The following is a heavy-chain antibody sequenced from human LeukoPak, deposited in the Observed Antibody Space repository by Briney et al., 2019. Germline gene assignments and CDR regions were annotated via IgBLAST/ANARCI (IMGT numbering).Heavy chain of an antibody. V-gene: IGHV4-39*07. D-gene: IGHD1-26*01. CDR3: ARRNGGMGGYFD. CDR1: GGFLTSDNYY. CDR2: IYYSGST. J-gene: IGHJ4*02. Sequence: SETLSLTRTVSGGFLTSDNYYWVWVRQPPGKGLEWIGTIYYSGSTYYNPSLKSRVTISVDTSKNQFSLKLSSVTAADTAVYYCARRNGGMGGYFDWGQGTLVTVSS.